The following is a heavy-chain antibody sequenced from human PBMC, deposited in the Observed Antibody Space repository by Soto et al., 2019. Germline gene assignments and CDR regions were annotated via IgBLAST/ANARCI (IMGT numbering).Heavy chain of an antibody. CDR3: ARFNRMKSDGDC. CDR2: ISDDGSNK. V-gene: IGHV3-30-3*01. CDR1: GFTFSSYA. J-gene: IGHJ4*02. Sequence: QVQLLESGGGVVQPGRSLRLSCAASGFTFSSYAMHWVRQAPGKGLEWVAVISDDGSNKYYADSVKGRFTISRDNSKNTLYLKKNSLRAEDTAVYYCARFNRMKSDGDCWGRGSRVTVCS.